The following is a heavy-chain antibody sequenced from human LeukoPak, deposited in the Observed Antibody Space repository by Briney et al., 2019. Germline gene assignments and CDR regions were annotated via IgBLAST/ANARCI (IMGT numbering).Heavy chain of an antibody. CDR3: ARGLEWELRLNYYFDY. D-gene: IGHD1-26*01. CDR1: GGSISSYY. J-gene: IGHJ4*02. Sequence: PSETLSLTCTVSGGSISSYYWSWIRQPPGKGLEWIGFIFYSGTTNYNPSLKSRVTISVDTSKNQFSLKLSSVTAADTAVYYCARGLEWELRLNYYFDYWGQGTLVTVSS. V-gene: IGHV4-59*12. CDR2: IFYSGTT.